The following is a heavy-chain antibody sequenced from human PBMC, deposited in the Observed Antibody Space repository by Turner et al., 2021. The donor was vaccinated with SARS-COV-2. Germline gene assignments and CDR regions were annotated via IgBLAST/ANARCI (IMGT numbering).Heavy chain of an antibody. V-gene: IGHV1-24*01. Sequence: QVQLVQSGAEVKKPGASVKVSCKVAGYTLIELSMHWVRQAPGKGLEWMGGCYPEDGETIYAQKFQGRVTMTEDTSTDTAYMELSSLRSEDTAVYYCATGSPFGVVGNWFDPWGQGTLVSVSS. D-gene: IGHD3-3*01. CDR3: ATGSPFGVVGNWFDP. CDR2: CYPEDGET. J-gene: IGHJ5*02. CDR1: GYTLIELS.